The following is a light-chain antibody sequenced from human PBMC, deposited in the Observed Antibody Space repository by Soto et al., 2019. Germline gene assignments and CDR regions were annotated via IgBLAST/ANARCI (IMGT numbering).Light chain of an antibody. CDR2: GVS. J-gene: IGKJ5*01. CDR1: QSVSSN. CDR3: QQYGSSPAIS. V-gene: IGKV3-20*01. Sequence: EIVMRQSPATLSASPGERSTLSCRASQSVSSNLAWYQQKPGQAPRLLIYGVSSRATGIPDRFSGSGSGTDFTLTISRLEPEDFAVYYCQQYGSSPAISFGQGTRLEI.